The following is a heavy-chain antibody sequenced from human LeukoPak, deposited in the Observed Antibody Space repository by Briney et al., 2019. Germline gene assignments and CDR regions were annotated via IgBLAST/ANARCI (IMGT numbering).Heavy chain of an antibody. CDR2: ISGSSGII. D-gene: IGHD2-2*01. CDR1: GFTFRSYS. V-gene: IGHV3-48*01. CDR3: ARAHGRSSFFDY. J-gene: IGHJ4*02. Sequence: GGSLRLSCAASGFTFRSYSMHWVRQAPGKGLEWVSYISGSSGIIDYADSVRGRFTISRDNAKNSLYLQMNSLRAEDTAVYYCARAHGRSSFFDYWGQGTLVTVSS.